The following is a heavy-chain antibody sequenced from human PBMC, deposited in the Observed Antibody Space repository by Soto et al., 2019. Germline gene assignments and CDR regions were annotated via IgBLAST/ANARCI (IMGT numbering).Heavy chain of an antibody. CDR1: GFTFSSYA. D-gene: IGHD3-3*01. CDR3: ARDQGATYYDFWSGYPRGYGMDV. Sequence: LRLSCAASGFTFSSYAMHWVRQAPGKGLEWVAVISYDGSNKYYADSVKGRFIISRDNSKNTLYLQMNSLRAEDTAVYYCARDQGATYYDFWSGYPRGYGMDVWGQGTTVTVSS. CDR2: ISYDGSNK. J-gene: IGHJ6*02. V-gene: IGHV3-30-3*01.